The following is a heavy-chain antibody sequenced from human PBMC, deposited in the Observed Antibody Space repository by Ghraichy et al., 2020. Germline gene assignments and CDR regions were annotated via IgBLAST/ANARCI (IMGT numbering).Heavy chain of an antibody. CDR2: INSDGSTT. D-gene: IGHD6-13*01. J-gene: IGHJ2*01. V-gene: IGHV3-74*01. CDR1: GFPFSSYW. CDR3: ARDREAAAGTVWYFAH. Sequence: GGSLRLSCAASGFPFSSYWMHWVRQAPGKGRVWVSRINSDGSTTNYADSVKGRFTISRDNAKNTLYLRMNSLRAEDTAVYYCARDREAAAGTVWYFAHWGRGTLVTVSS.